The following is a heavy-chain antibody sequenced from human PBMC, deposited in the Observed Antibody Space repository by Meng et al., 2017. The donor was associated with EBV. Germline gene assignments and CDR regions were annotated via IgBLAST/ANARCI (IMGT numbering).Heavy chain of an antibody. CDR3: ASESGRGFTPDY. CDR2: LIPMSGAP. V-gene: IGHV1-69*01. J-gene: IGHJ4*02. Sequence: QVALPQLGAEVKKPGSSVKVSCRTSGGTFRSDAVSWVRQAPGQGLEWMGGLIPMSGAPHYAQKFQDRVTIIADESTSTHSMELNNLRFEDTAMYYCASESGRGFTPDYWGQGTLVTVSS. CDR1: GGTFRSDA. D-gene: IGHD3-10*01.